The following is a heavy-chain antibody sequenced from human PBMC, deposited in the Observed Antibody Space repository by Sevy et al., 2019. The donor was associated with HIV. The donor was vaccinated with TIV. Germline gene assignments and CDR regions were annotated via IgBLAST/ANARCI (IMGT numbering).Heavy chain of an antibody. V-gene: IGHV3-15*01. Sequence: GGSLRLSCAASGFTFSNAWMSWVRQAPGKGLEWVGHIKSKTDGGTADYGAPVKGRFSISRDDSKNTVYVQMNSLKTEETGVYYGTTEEAVGAATLGGINAFDIWGQGTMVTVSS. CDR1: GFTFSNAW. J-gene: IGHJ3*02. CDR3: TTEEAVGAATLGGINAFDI. D-gene: IGHD1-26*01. CDR2: IKSKTDGGTA.